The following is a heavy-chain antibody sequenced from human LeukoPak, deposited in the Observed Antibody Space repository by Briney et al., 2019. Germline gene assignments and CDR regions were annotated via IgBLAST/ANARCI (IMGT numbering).Heavy chain of an antibody. D-gene: IGHD3-9*01. CDR3: AREYTYAILTGYPQSWFDP. V-gene: IGHV1-18*01. Sequence: ASVTVSCTASGYTFTSYCISWVRQAPGQGLEWMGWISAYSGSTNYAQKLQGRVTITTDTSTSTAYMELRSLRSADTAVYYCAREYTYAILTGYPQSWFDPWGQGTLVTVSS. J-gene: IGHJ5*02. CDR2: ISAYSGST. CDR1: GYTFTSYC.